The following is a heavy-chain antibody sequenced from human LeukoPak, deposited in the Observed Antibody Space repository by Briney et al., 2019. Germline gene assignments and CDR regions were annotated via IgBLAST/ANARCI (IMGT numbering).Heavy chain of an antibody. CDR3: ARDIVVVPAATTPVRTDDYYYYMDV. CDR2: IYTSGST. CDR1: GGSISSYY. J-gene: IGHJ6*03. D-gene: IGHD2-2*01. Sequence: SETLSLTCTVSGGSISSYYWSWIRQPAGKGLEWIGRIYTSGSTNYNPSLKSRVTMSVDTSKNQFSLKLSPVTAADTAVYYCARDIVVVPAATTPVRTDDYYYYMDVWGKGTTVTVSS. V-gene: IGHV4-4*07.